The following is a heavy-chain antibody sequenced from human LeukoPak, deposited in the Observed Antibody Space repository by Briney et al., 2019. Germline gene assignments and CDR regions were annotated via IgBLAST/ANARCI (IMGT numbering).Heavy chain of an antibody. CDR1: GGSISSYY. V-gene: IGHV4-59*01. J-gene: IGHJ3*02. CDR2: IYYSGST. Sequence: SETLSLTCTVSGGSISSYYWSGIRQPPGKGLEWIGYIYYSGSTNYNPSLKSRVTISVDTSKNQFSLKLSSVTAADTAVYYCAGAVGAFDIWGQGTMVTVSS. CDR3: AGAVGAFDI.